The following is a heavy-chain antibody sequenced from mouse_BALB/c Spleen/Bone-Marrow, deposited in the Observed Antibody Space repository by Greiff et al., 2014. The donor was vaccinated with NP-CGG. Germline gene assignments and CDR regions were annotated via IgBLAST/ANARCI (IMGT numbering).Heavy chain of an antibody. V-gene: IGHV1-14*01. Sequence: VQLQQSGPELVKPGASVKMSCKASGYTFTSYVMHWVKQKPGQGLEWIGSINPYNDGTKYNEKFKGKATLTSDKSSTTDYMELSSLTSEASAVYYCARPRQLGLPYYFDYWGQGTTLTVSS. D-gene: IGHD3-2*01. J-gene: IGHJ2*01. CDR2: INPYNDGT. CDR3: ARPRQLGLPYYFDY. CDR1: GYTFTSYV.